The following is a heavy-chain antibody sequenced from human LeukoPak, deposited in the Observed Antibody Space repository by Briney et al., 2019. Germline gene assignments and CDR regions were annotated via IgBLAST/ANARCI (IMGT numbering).Heavy chain of an antibody. J-gene: IGHJ4*02. CDR2: IYYSGST. CDR3: ARDFIVGATRHFDY. CDR1: GGSISSGSYY. Sequence: SETLSLTCTVSGGSISSGSYYWSWIRQPPGKGLEWIGYIYYSGSTNYNPSLKSRVTISVDTSKNQFSLKLSSVTAADTAVYYCARDFIVGATRHFDYWGQGTLVTVSS. V-gene: IGHV4-61*01. D-gene: IGHD1-26*01.